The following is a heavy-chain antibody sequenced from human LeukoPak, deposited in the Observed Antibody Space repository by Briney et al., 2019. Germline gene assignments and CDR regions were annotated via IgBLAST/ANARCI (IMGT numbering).Heavy chain of an antibody. V-gene: IGHV4-39*01. D-gene: IGHD5-24*01. CDR3: AGGDGYNFLNFDY. CDR2: IYYSGST. CDR1: GGSISSSSYY. Sequence: SETLSLTCTVSGGSISSSSYYWGWIRQPPGKGLEWIGSIYYSGSTYYNPSLKSRVIISVDTSKNQFSLKLSSVTAADTAVYYCAGGDGYNFLNFDYWGQGTLVTVSS. J-gene: IGHJ4*02.